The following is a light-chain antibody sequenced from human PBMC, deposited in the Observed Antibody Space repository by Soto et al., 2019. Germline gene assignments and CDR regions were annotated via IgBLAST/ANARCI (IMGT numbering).Light chain of an antibody. CDR2: AAS. CDR3: QQHYSTPYT. Sequence: DIQMTQSPSSLSASVGDGVPITCRASHSISSHLNWYPPKPGNAPKLLISAASSLQIAVPSRFSGSGSGTDFTLTISSLQPEDCATYYCQQHYSTPYTFGQGTKLEIK. CDR1: HSISSH. V-gene: IGKV1-39*01. J-gene: IGKJ2*01.